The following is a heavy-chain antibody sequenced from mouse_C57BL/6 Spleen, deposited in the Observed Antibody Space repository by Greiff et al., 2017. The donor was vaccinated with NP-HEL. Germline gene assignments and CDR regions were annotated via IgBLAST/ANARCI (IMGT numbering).Heavy chain of an antibody. CDR1: GYTFTSYW. Sequence: QVQLQQPGAELVKPGASVKMSCKASGYTFTSYWITWVKQRPGQGLEWIGDIYPGSGSTNYNEKFKSKATLTVDTSSSTAYMQLSSLTSEDSAVYYCARCGSSYPYYYAMDYWGQGTSVTVSS. CDR2: IYPGSGST. J-gene: IGHJ4*01. CDR3: ARCGSSYPYYYAMDY. V-gene: IGHV1-55*01. D-gene: IGHD1-1*01.